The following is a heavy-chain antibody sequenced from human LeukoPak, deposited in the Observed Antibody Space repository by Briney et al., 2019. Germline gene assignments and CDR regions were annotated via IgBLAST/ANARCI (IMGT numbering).Heavy chain of an antibody. Sequence: SGPTLVKPTQTLTLTCTFSGFSLSTSGVGVGWIRQPPGKALEWLALIYWDDDKRYSPSLKSWLTITKDTSKNQVVLTMTNMDPVDTATYYCAHRRRLLPLLWFGEPSDQNAFDIWGQGTMVTVSS. J-gene: IGHJ3*02. CDR3: AHRRRLLPLLWFGEPSDQNAFDI. CDR1: GFSLSTSGVG. V-gene: IGHV2-5*02. CDR2: IYWDDDK. D-gene: IGHD3-10*01.